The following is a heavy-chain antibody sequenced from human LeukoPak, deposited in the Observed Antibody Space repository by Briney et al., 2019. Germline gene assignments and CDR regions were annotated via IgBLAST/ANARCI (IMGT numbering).Heavy chain of an antibody. Sequence: PGGSLRLSCAASGFTFSSYAMSWVRQAPGKGLEWVSTISGSGSSTYYADSVKGRFTISRDNSKNTLYLQMNSLRAEDTAVYYCAKGYSSIWYAKYWGQGTLVTVSS. J-gene: IGHJ4*02. V-gene: IGHV3-23*01. CDR2: ISGSGSST. CDR3: AKGYSSIWYAKY. CDR1: GFTFSSYA. D-gene: IGHD6-13*01.